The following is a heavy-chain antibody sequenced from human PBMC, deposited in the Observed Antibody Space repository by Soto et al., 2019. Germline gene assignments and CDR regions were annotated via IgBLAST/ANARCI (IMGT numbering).Heavy chain of an antibody. J-gene: IGHJ6*02. D-gene: IGHD5-18*01. CDR1: GFTFSSYG. CDR3: AKDTAMGNYYYYGMDV. V-gene: IGHV3-30*18. Sequence: GSLRLSCAASGFTFSSYGMHWVRQAPGKGLEWVAVISYDGSNKYYADSVKGRFTISRDNSKNTLYLQMNSLRAEDTAVYYCAKDTAMGNYYYYGMDVWGQGTTVTVSS. CDR2: ISYDGSNK.